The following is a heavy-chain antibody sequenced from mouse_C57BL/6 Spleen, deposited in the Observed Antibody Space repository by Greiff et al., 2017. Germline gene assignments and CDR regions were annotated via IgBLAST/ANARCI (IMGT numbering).Heavy chain of an antibody. Sequence: QVQLQQSGAELARPGASVEMSCKASGYTFTSYTMHWVKQRPGQGLEWIGYINPSSGYTKYNQKFKDKATLTADKSSSTAYMQLSSLTSEDSAVYYCARSLTGTFWFAYWGQGTLVTVSA. V-gene: IGHV1-4*01. D-gene: IGHD4-1*01. CDR1: GYTFTSYT. J-gene: IGHJ3*01. CDR3: ARSLTGTFWFAY. CDR2: INPSSGYT.